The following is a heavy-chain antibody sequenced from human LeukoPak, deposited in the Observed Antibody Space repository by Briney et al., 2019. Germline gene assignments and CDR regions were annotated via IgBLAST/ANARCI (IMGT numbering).Heavy chain of an antibody. J-gene: IGHJ5*02. D-gene: IGHD1-26*01. CDR3: ARDRYSGSYNWFDP. CDR1: GGSISSYY. Sequence: SETLSLTCTVSGGSISSYYWSWIRQTPGKGLEWIGYIFYSGSTNYNPSLKSRVTISVDTSKNQFSLKLSSVTAADTAVYYCARDRYSGSYNWFDPWGQGTLVTVSS. CDR2: IFYSGST. V-gene: IGHV4-59*01.